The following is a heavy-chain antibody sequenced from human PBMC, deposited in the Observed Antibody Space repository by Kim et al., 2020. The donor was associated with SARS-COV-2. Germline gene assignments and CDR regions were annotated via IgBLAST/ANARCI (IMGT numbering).Heavy chain of an antibody. CDR1: GFTFSKYR. Sequence: GESLKISCAASGFTFSKYRMHWVRQAPGKGLEWVSTISSGGAYIYYADSVKGRFTISRDNARDSLSLQMNSLGVDDTAVYYCVRAPQGYCTDSTCYSNWFDPWGQGTLVTVSS. V-gene: IGHV3-21*01. J-gene: IGHJ5*02. CDR3: VRAPQGYCTDSTCYSNWFDP. D-gene: IGHD2-8*02. CDR2: ISSGGAYI.